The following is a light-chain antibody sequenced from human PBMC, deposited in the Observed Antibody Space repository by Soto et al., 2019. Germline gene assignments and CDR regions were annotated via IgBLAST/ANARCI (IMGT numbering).Light chain of an antibody. CDR3: QQYGTPPRT. V-gene: IGKV3-20*01. Sequence: EIVLTQSPGTLSLSPVERATLSCRASPRVSSSYLAWHQQKPVQAPRLLIYGASSSASGIPGRFSGSGSAADSLLTISRVEDEDFVVYYCQQYGTPPRTFGQGTKVDIK. J-gene: IGKJ1*01. CDR1: PRVSSSY. CDR2: GAS.